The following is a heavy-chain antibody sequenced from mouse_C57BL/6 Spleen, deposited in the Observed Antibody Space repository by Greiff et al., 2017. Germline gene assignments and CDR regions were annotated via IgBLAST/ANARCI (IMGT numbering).Heavy chain of an antibody. D-gene: IGHD1-1*01. CDR2: IHPSDSDT. Sequence: QVQLQQPGAELVKPGASVKVSCKASGYTFTSYWMHWVKQRPGQGLEWIGRIHPSDSDTNYNQKFKGKATLTGDKSSSTAYMQLSSLTSEDSAVYDCAIEGSSYGYYAMDYWGQGTSVTVSS. CDR3: AIEGSSYGYYAMDY. CDR1: GYTFTSYW. V-gene: IGHV1-74*01. J-gene: IGHJ4*01.